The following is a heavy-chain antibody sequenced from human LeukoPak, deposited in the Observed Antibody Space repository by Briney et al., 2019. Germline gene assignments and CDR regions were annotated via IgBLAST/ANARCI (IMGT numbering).Heavy chain of an antibody. D-gene: IGHD2-8*01. CDR3: ARTTGDAGYHLGYCTNGVCQPFDY. Sequence: PGGSLRLSCVASGFTFSSHWMTWVRQAPGKGLEWVSSISSSSSYIYYADSVKGRFTISRDNAKNSLYLQMNSLRAEDTAVYYCARTTGDAGYHLGYCTNGVCQPFDYWGQGTLVTVSS. CDR2: ISSSSSYI. J-gene: IGHJ4*02. CDR1: GFTFSSHW. V-gene: IGHV3-21*01.